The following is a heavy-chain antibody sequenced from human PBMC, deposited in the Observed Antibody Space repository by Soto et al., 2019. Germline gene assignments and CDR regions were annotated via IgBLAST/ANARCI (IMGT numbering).Heavy chain of an antibody. D-gene: IGHD6-13*01. Sequence: QVQLVQSGAEVKKPGSSVKVSCKASGGTFSSYAISWVRQAPGQGLEWMGGIIPIFGTAHNAQKFQGRVTIPADESTSTAYMELSSLRSEDTAVYCCARVVIAGAGTAGASYLDYSGQGTLVTVSS. CDR3: ARVVIAGAGTAGASYLDY. J-gene: IGHJ4*02. CDR2: IIPIFGTA. CDR1: GGTFSSYA. V-gene: IGHV1-69*12.